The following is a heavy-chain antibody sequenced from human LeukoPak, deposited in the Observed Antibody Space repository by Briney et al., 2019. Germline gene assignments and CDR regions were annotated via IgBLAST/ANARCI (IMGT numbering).Heavy chain of an antibody. CDR2: IYYSGST. J-gene: IGHJ6*02. D-gene: IGHD3-3*01. CDR1: GGSISSYH. Sequence: SETLSLTCTVSGGSISSYHWSWIRQPPGKGLEWIGYIYYSGSTNYNPSLKSRVTISVDTSKNQFSLKLSSVTAADTAVYYCARSTGITIFGVATTPHYYHYGMDVWGQGTTVTVSS. V-gene: IGHV4-59*01. CDR3: ARSTGITIFGVATTPHYYHYGMDV.